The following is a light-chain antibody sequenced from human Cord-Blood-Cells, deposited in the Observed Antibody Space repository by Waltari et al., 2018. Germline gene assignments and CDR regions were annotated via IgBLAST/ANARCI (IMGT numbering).Light chain of an antibody. Sequence: DVVMTQSPLSLPVTLGQPASISCRSSQSLVHSDGNTYLNWFQQRPGQSPRRLIYKVSNRDSEVPDRFSGSGSGTDFTLKISRVEAEDVGVYYCMQGTHAFTFGPGTKVDIK. CDR2: KVS. V-gene: IGKV2-30*02. CDR3: MQGTHAFT. CDR1: QSLVHSDGNTY. J-gene: IGKJ3*01.